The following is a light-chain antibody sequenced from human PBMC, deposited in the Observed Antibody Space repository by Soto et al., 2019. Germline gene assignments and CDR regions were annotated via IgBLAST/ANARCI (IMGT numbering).Light chain of an antibody. V-gene: IGKV1-39*01. CDR1: QGIRSA. CDR3: QQSDTTPWT. Sequence: IQLTQSPSSLSASVGDRVTITCRASQGIRSALGWYQQKPGKVPKLLIYAASTLQSGVPSRFSGSGSGTDFTLTVSSLQPDDFATYYCQQSDTTPWTFGQGTKVDIK. J-gene: IGKJ1*01. CDR2: AAS.